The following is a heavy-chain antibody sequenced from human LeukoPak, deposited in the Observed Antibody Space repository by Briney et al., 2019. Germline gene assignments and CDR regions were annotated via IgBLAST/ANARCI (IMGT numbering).Heavy chain of an antibody. CDR1: GGSISSSGYY. Sequence: SETLSLTCTVSGGSISSSGYYWGWIRQSPGKGLEWIGTFYYSGSTYYNPSLKSRVTISVDTSKNQFSLKLSSVTAADTAVYYCARDHLLGYCSSTSCYPWGQGTLVTVSS. J-gene: IGHJ5*02. CDR2: FYYSGST. V-gene: IGHV4-39*07. D-gene: IGHD2-2*01. CDR3: ARDHLLGYCSSTSCYP.